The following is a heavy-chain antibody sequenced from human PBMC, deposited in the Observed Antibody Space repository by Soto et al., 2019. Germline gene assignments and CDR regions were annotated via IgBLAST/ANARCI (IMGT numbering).Heavy chain of an antibody. CDR2: LSDSGDGI. CDR1: GFTFSSHA. J-gene: IGHJ4*02. D-gene: IGHD6-13*01. CDR3: AKVSSSWYAGFFDL. V-gene: IGHV3-23*01. Sequence: EVQLLESGGGLVQPGRSLRLSCTASGFTFSSHAMTWVRQAPGKGREWVSGLSDSGDGIYYADSVKGRFTIYRDNSMNTLYLQMNTLRVEDTAVYYCAKVSSSWYAGFFDLWGQGTLVTVSS.